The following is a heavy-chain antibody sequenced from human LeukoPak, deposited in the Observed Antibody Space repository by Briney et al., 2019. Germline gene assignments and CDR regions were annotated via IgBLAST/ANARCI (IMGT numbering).Heavy chain of an antibody. CDR2: VSGSGGST. J-gene: IGHJ4*02. D-gene: IGHD3-16*01. V-gene: IGHV3-23*01. CDR1: GFSFSRNA. CDR3: AKGGDDYAY. Sequence: PGGSLRLSCAASGFSFSRNAMSWVRQAPGRGLEWVSAVSGSGGSTDYADSVKGRLTISRDNSKNTLYLQMNTLRAEDTAIYYCAKGGDDYAYWGQGTLVTVSS.